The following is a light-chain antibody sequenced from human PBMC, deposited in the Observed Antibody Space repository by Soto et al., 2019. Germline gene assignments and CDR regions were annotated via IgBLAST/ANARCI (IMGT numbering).Light chain of an antibody. J-gene: IGKJ1*01. V-gene: IGKV1-39*01. CDR3: QQTYSTPWT. Sequence: DIQMTQSPSSVSASVGYSVTISCRASQNIDGYLNWYQQRPGKAPKLLIHDASSLQSGVPSRFSGSGSGTDFALTINSLQPEDFATIYCQQTYSTPWTFGQGTKVDI. CDR2: DAS. CDR1: QNIDGY.